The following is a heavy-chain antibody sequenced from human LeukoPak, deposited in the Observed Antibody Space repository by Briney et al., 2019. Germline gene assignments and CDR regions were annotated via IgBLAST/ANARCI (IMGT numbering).Heavy chain of an antibody. CDR2: VNPTGGGT. CDR1: GFTFSTYF. J-gene: IGHJ4*02. Sequence: ASVKVSCKTPGFTFSTYFIHWVRQAPGQGLEWMGVVNPTGGGTAYAHNFQDRVTMTTDTSTTTVYMDLSTLRSDDTAVYYCARVALSPGGYNYFDYWGQGTLLTVSS. V-gene: IGHV1-46*01. D-gene: IGHD3-22*01. CDR3: ARVALSPGGYNYFDY.